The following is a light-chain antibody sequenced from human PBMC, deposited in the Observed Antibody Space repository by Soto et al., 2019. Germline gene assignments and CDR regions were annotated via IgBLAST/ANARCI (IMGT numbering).Light chain of an antibody. CDR1: QSVASK. J-gene: IGKJ5*01. V-gene: IGKV3-15*01. CDR3: QQYNNWPIN. CDR2: DAS. Sequence: ETVMTQSPATLSVSPGQGVTLSCRASQSVASKLAWYQQKPGQGPRLLIYDASTRATGIPARFSGSGSGTEFTLTISSLQAEDSAVYCCQQYNNWPINFGQGTRLEI.